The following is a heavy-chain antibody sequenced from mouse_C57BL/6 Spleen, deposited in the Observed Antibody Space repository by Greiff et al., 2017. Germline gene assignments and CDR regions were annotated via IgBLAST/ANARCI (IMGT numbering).Heavy chain of an antibody. CDR3: ARERGDYVAWFAY. D-gene: IGHD2-13*01. CDR1: GYTFTSYW. V-gene: IGHV1-72*01. CDR2: IDPKSGGT. Sequence: QVQLQQPGAELVKPGASVKLSCKASGYTFTSYWMHWVKQRPGRGLEWIGRIDPKSGGTKYNEKFKGKATLTVDKPSSTAYMQLSSLTSEDSAVYYCARERGDYVAWFAYWGQGTLVTVSA. J-gene: IGHJ3*01.